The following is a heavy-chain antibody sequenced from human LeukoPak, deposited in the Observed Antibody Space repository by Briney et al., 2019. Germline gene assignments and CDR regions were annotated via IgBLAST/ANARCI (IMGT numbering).Heavy chain of an antibody. J-gene: IGHJ4*02. D-gene: IGHD1-14*01. CDR2: IYTSGST. V-gene: IGHV4-4*07. CDR3: ARGGVTDPFDF. Sequence: SETLSLTCTVSGGSISTYYWSWIRQPAGKGLEWIGRIYTSGSTNYNPSLKSRVTVSVDTSKSQFSLKLSSVTAADTALYYCARGGVTDPFDFWGQGTLVTVSS. CDR1: GGSISTYY.